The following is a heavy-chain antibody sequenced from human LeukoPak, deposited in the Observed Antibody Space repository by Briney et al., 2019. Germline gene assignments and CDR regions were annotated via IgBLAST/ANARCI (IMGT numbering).Heavy chain of an antibody. CDR3: AREYYDILTGYQGYNWFDP. J-gene: IGHJ5*02. CDR1: GGSISSGDYY. D-gene: IGHD3-9*01. Sequence: SETLSLTCTVSGGSISSGDYYWSRIRQPPGKGLEWIGYIYYSGSTYYNPSLKSRVTISVDTSKNQFSLKLSSVTAADTAVYYCAREYYDILTGYQGYNWFDPWGQGTLVTVSS. CDR2: IYYSGST. V-gene: IGHV4-30-4*01.